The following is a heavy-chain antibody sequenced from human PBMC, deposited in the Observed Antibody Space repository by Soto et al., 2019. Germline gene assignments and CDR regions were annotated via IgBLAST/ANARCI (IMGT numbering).Heavy chain of an antibody. CDR3: ARTYYETMWGSHPLAA. Sequence: PGGSLRLSCAASGVTVSSYGITGVRKDPGKGLEWVANIKQDGSEKHYVDSVKGRFTISRDNARNSLYLQMNSLRAEDTAVYYCARTYYETMWGSHPLAAWGQRTLVTVSS. D-gene: IGHD3-16*02. V-gene: IGHV3-7*01. CDR1: GVTVSSYG. J-gene: IGHJ4*02. CDR2: IKQDGSEK.